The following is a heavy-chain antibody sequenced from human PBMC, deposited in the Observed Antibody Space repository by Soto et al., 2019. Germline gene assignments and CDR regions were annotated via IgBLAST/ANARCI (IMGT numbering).Heavy chain of an antibody. J-gene: IGHJ4*02. V-gene: IGHV4-61*01. CDR2: IYYSGST. CDR3: AREGGKRTGN. CDR1: GGSVSSGSYY. Sequence: SETLSLTCTVSGGSVSSGSYYWSWIRQPPGKGREWIGDIYYSGSTNDNPSLKSRVTISVDTSKQQFSLKLSSVTAADTAVYYCAREGGKRTGNWGQGTLVTVSS. D-gene: IGHD3-16*01.